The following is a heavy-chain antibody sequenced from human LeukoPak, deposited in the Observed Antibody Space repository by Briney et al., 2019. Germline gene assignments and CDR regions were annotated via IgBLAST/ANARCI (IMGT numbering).Heavy chain of an antibody. CDR2: IYSGGST. V-gene: IGHV3-53*01. Sequence: GGSLRLSCAASGFTVSSNYMSWVRQAPGKGLEWVSVIYSGGSTYYADSVKGRFTISRDNSKNTLFLQMNSLRIEDTAVYYCVKDGWTHYFGPGGLNWFDPWGQGTLVTVSS. J-gene: IGHJ5*02. CDR3: VKDGWTHYFGPGGLNWFDP. D-gene: IGHD3-10*01. CDR1: GFTVSSNY.